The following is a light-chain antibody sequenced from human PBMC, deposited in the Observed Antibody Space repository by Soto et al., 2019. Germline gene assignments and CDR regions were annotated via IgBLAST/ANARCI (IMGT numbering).Light chain of an antibody. J-gene: IGKJ4*01. CDR1: QVIRSD. CDR3: LQSQSYPLT. CDR2: GVS. V-gene: IGKV1-17*01. Sequence: DIQMTQSPSSLSASVGDRVTITCRASQVIRSDLGWYQQKPGKAPKRLIYGVSSLQSGVPSRFSGSGVGTEFTLTISSLQPEDFVTYHCLQSQSYPLTFGGGTKVEIK.